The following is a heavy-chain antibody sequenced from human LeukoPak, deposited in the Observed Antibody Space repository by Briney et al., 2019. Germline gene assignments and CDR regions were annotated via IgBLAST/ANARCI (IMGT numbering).Heavy chain of an antibody. CDR2: INTNTGNP. Sequence: VASVKVSCKASGYTFTSYGISWVRQAPGQGLEWMGWINTNTGNPTYAQGFTGRFVFSLDTSVSTAYLQISSLKAEDTAVYYCARAISIAAAGEDDYWGQGTLVTVSS. V-gene: IGHV7-4-1*02. CDR1: GYTFTSYG. CDR3: ARAISIAAAGEDDY. J-gene: IGHJ4*02. D-gene: IGHD6-13*01.